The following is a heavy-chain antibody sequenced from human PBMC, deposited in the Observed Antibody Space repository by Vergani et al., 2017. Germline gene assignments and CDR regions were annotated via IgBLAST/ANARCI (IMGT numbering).Heavy chain of an antibody. CDR2: TRNKANSYTT. D-gene: IGHD2-2*01. V-gene: IGHV3-72*01. J-gene: IGHJ4*02. Sequence: EVQLVESGGGLVQPGGSLRLSCAASGFTFSDHYMDWVRQAPGKGLEWVGRTRNKANSYTTEYAASVKGRFTISRDDSKNSLYLQMNSLKTGDTAVYYGARCGFCGVPAARCPNDYWGQGTLVTVSS. CDR1: GFTFSDHY. CDR3: ARCGFCGVPAARCPNDY.